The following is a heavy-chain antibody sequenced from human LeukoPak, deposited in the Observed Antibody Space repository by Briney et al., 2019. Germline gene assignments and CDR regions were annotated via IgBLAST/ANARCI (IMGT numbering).Heavy chain of an antibody. D-gene: IGHD5-12*01. J-gene: IGHJ5*02. CDR2: ISSGSTYT. CDR3: ARNGYSGYDRLNWFDP. CDR1: GFTFSDYY. V-gene: IGHV3-11*03. Sequence: GGSLRLSCAASGFTFSDYYVTWIRQAPGKGLEWVSSISSGSTYTNYADSVKGRFTISRDNAKNSLYLQMNSLRVEDTAVYYCARNGYSGYDRLNWFDPWGQGTLVTVSS.